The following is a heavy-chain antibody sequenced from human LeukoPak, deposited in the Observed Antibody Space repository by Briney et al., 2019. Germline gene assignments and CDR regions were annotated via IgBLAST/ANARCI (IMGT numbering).Heavy chain of an antibody. Sequence: AETLSLTCTFSGGTISGSRYYGVWIRQPPGKGLEWIGSIYYSGSTYYNPSLKSRVTISVDTSKNHFSQKLSSVTAADTAVYYCTRREGYCSNGICYIFYDYWGQGTLVTVSS. D-gene: IGHD2-8*01. CDR3: TRREGYCSNGICYIFYDY. V-gene: IGHV4-39*02. CDR1: GGTISGSRYY. J-gene: IGHJ4*02. CDR2: IYYSGST.